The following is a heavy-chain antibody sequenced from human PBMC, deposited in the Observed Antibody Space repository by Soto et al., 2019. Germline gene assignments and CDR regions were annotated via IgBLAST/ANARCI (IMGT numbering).Heavy chain of an antibody. V-gene: IGHV4-59*01. CDR1: GDSISSYY. CDR3: ARGTIPYYYYGMDV. Sequence: PSETLSLTCTVSGDSISSYYWTWIRQPPGEGLEWIGYIYDSGRTYYNPSLKSRVTISVDTSKNQFSLRLSSVSAADTAVYYCARGTIPYYYYGMDVWGQGTTVNVSS. J-gene: IGHJ6*02. D-gene: IGHD3-10*01. CDR2: IYDSGRT.